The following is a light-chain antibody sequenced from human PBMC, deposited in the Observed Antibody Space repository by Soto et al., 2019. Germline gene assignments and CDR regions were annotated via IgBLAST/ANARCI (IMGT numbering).Light chain of an antibody. J-gene: IGKJ1*01. CDR1: QSISRW. V-gene: IGKV1-5*01. Sequence: DIQMTQSPSTLSASVGDRVTITCRASQSISRWLAWSQQKPGKAPKLLIYDASTLGVGVPSRFSGSASGTEFTLTISSLQPDDFATYYCQQYNTVRWTFGQGTKVDIK. CDR3: QQYNTVRWT. CDR2: DAS.